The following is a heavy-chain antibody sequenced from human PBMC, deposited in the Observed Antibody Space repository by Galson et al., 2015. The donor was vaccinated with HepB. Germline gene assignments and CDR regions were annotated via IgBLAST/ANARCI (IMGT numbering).Heavy chain of an antibody. J-gene: IGHJ3*02. Sequence: SETLSLTCTVSGGSISSYYWSWIRQPPGKGLEWIGYIYYSGSTNYNPSLKSRVTIFLDTSKNQFPLRLSSVTAADTAVYYCARSGIKSGSYLDAVDIWGQGTMVTVSS. V-gene: IGHV4-59*01. D-gene: IGHD1-26*01. CDR1: GGSISSYY. CDR2: IYYSGST. CDR3: ARSGIKSGSYLDAVDI.